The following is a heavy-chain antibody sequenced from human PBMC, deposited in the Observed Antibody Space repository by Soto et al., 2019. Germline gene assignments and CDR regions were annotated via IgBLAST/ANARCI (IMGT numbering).Heavy chain of an antibody. Sequence: GASVKVSFKASGGTFSSYATSWVRQAPGQGLEWMGGIIPIFGTANYAQKFQGRVTITADESTSTAYMELSSLRSEDTAVYYCARDLGVVVPAALTYYYGMDVWGQGTTVTVSS. V-gene: IGHV1-69*13. CDR2: IIPIFGTA. J-gene: IGHJ6*02. CDR1: GGTFSSYA. CDR3: ARDLGVVVPAALTYYYGMDV. D-gene: IGHD2-2*01.